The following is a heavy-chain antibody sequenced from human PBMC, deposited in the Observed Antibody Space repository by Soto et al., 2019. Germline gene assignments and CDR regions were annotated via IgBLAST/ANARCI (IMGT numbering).Heavy chain of an antibody. V-gene: IGHV1-18*01. CDR3: ARADSGYAHGYYYYGMDV. Sequence: GASVKVSCKASGYTFTIYGINWVRQAPGQGLEWMGWISPDNGNTNYAQKLQGRVTMTTDTSTSTAYMELRSLRSDDTAVYYCARADSGYAHGYYYYGMDVWGQGTTVTVSS. J-gene: IGHJ6*02. CDR2: ISPDNGNT. CDR1: GYTFTIYG. D-gene: IGHD5-12*01.